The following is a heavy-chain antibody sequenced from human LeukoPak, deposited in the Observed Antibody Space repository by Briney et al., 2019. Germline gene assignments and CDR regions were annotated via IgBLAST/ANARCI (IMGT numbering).Heavy chain of an antibody. CDR1: GYRFTSYW. CDR2: IYPGDSDT. V-gene: IGHV5-51*01. J-gene: IGHJ4*02. CDR3: ARGPPNGYNYGSYYFDY. Sequence: SGESLKISCKGSGYRFTSYWIGWVRQMPGKGLEWMGIIYPGDSDTRYSASFQGQVTISADNSISTAYLQWSSLKASDTAMYYCARGPPNGYNYGSYYFDYWGQGTLVTVSS. D-gene: IGHD5-24*01.